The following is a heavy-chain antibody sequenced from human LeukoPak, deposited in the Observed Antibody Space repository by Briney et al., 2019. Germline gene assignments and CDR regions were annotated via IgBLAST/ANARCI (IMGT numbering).Heavy chain of an antibody. V-gene: IGHV4-30-4*01. CDR1: GGSISSGDYY. J-gene: IGHJ2*01. D-gene: IGHD2-21*02. CDR2: IYYSGST. CDR3: ARGRALGDCVLEYFDL. Sequence: TLSLTCTVSGGSISSGDYYWSWIRQPPGKGMEWIGYIYYSGSTYYNPSLKSRVTISVDTSKNQFSLKLSSVTAADTAVYYCARGRALGDCVLEYFDLWGRGTLVTVSS.